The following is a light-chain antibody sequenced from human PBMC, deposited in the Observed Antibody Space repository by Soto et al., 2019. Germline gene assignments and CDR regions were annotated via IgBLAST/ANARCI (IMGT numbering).Light chain of an antibody. CDR3: QQGHTWPLT. J-gene: IGKJ2*01. Sequence: EIVMTQSPATLSVSPGERATLSCRASQSISTELAWYQQKPGQPPRLLIYSASTRATGVPARFTGSGSGSEFTLTISGLQSEEFAVYHCQQGHTWPLTFGQGTRLEI. V-gene: IGKV3-15*01. CDR1: QSISTE. CDR2: SAS.